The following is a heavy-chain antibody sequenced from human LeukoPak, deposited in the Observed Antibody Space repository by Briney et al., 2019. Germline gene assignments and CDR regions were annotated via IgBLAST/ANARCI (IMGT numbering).Heavy chain of an antibody. V-gene: IGHV4-31*03. J-gene: IGHJ5*02. Sequence: SQTLSLTCTASGGSISSGSYYWAWVRQHTGQGLEWIGYIHYSGYTYFNPSLRSRVILSLDTSQNQFSLKLNSVTAADTAVYYCASDGSGYSYNWFDPWGQGTLVTVSS. CDR3: ASDGSGYSYNWFDP. CDR1: GGSISSGSYY. CDR2: IHYSGYT. D-gene: IGHD3-3*01.